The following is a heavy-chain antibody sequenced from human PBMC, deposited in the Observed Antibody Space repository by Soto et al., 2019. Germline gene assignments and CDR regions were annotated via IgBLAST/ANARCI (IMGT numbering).Heavy chain of an antibody. CDR2: ISSSSSYI. J-gene: IGHJ6*02. V-gene: IGHV3-21*01. CDR1: GFTFSSYS. D-gene: IGHD3-16*01. CDR3: ARVLGGYYYYGMDV. Sequence: VQLVESGGGLVKPGGSLRLSCAASGFTFSSYSMDWVRQAPGKGLEWVSSISSSSSYIYYADSVKGRFTISRDNAKNSLYLQMNSLRAEDTAVYYCARVLGGYYYYGMDVWGQGTTVTVSS.